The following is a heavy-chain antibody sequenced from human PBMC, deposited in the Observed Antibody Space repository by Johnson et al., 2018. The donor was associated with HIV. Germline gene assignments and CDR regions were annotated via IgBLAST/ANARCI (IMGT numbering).Heavy chain of an antibody. J-gene: IGHJ3*01. D-gene: IGHD2-8*01. V-gene: IGHV3-15*01. Sequence: VQLVESGGGLVQPGGSLRLSCAASGFTVSSICLSWVRQAPGKGLEWVGRIKSKYHDETTDYAAPVKGRFAISRDDSKNTVYLQMNSLKAEDTAVYYCTTGSCIDGVCYAFDVWGQWTMVTVSS. CDR2: IKSKYHDETT. CDR1: GFTVSSIC. CDR3: TTGSCIDGVCYAFDV.